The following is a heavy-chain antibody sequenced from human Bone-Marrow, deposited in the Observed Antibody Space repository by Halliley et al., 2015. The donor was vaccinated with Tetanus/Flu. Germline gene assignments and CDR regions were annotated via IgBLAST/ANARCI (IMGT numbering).Heavy chain of an antibody. D-gene: IGHD2-2*01. CDR3: ASLKSFTTEDAFDV. Sequence: QLVQSGAVVKKPGESLKISCKGSGFDFTTSWIGWVRQMPGKGLQWMGVIYPDDSDTRYSPSFRGQVTISAAKSINTAYLQWGSLKASGTAMYYCASLKSFTTEDAFDVWGQGTMVTVSS. CDR1: GFDFTTSW. CDR2: IYPDDSDT. J-gene: IGHJ3*01. V-gene: IGHV5-51*01.